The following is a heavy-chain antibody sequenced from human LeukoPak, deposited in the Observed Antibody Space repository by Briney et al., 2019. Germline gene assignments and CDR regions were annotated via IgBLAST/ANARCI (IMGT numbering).Heavy chain of an antibody. V-gene: IGHV3-74*01. CDR3: ANFGNIGNGRTY. Sequence: GGSLRLSCSTSGFTLSSYWMHWVRQVPGKGLEWLSRINNDGVSTSYADSVKGRFTISRDNAKNTLYLQMNSLRAEDTAVYYCANFGNIGNGRTYWGQGTLVTVSS. J-gene: IGHJ4*02. CDR2: INNDGVST. D-gene: IGHD3-3*01. CDR1: GFTLSSYW.